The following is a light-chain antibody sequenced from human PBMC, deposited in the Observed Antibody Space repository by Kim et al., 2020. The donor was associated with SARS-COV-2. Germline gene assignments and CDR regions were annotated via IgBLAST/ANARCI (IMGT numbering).Light chain of an antibody. V-gene: IGLV3-19*01. CDR2: GKN. CDR3: NSRYSNDNVV. Sequence: SSELTQDPAVSVALGQTVRITCQGDSLRSYYATWYQQKPGQAPIVVIYGKNNRPSGIPDRFSGSSSGNTASLTITGTQAGDEADYHCNSRYSNDNVVFGGGTQLTVL. J-gene: IGLJ2*01. CDR1: SLRSYY.